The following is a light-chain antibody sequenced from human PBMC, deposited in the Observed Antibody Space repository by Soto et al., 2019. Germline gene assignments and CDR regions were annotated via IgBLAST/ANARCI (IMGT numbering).Light chain of an antibody. V-gene: IGKV3-20*01. CDR2: GAS. CDR3: QQYGSSPPVT. J-gene: IGKJ5*01. Sequence: EIVLTQSPGTLSLSPGERATLSCRASQSVSSSYLAWYQQKPGQAPRLLIYGASGRATGIPDRFSGSVSGTDFTLTISRLELEDFAVYYCQQYGSSPPVTFGQGTRLEIK. CDR1: QSVSSSY.